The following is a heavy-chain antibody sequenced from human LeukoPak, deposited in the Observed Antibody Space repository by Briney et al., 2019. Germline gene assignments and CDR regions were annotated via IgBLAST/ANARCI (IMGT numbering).Heavy chain of an antibody. CDR3: ARVPTMTFFDY. V-gene: IGHV4-34*01. CDR1: GGSFSGYY. J-gene: IGHJ4*02. Sequence: SETLSLTCAVYGGSFSGYYWSWIRQPPGKGLEWIGEINHSGSTNYIPSLKSRVTISVDTSKNQFSLKLSSVTAADTAVYYCARVPTMTFFDYWGQGTLVTVSS. CDR2: INHSGST. D-gene: IGHD4-17*01.